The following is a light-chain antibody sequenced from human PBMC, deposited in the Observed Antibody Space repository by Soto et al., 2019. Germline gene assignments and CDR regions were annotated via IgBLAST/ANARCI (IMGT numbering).Light chain of an antibody. Sequence: QSVLTQPPSVSAAPGQKVTISCSGSSSNIGNNYVSWYQQLPGTAPKLLIYENNKRPSGIPDRFSGSKSGTSATLGITGLQTRDEADYYCGTWDSSLSAVVFGGGTKLTV. CDR1: SSNIGNNY. V-gene: IGLV1-51*02. CDR2: ENN. J-gene: IGLJ2*01. CDR3: GTWDSSLSAVV.